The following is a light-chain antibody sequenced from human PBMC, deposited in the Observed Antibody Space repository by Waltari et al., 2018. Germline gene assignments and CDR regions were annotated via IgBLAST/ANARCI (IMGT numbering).Light chain of an antibody. CDR1: TSNIGADYD. Sequence: QSVLTQPPSVSGAPGQRVTISCTGSTSNIGADYDVPWYQQLPGTAPKPLIYGNSNRPSGVPDRFSGSKSGTSASLAITGLQAEDEADYYCQSFDSSLSVVFGGGTKLTVV. CDR3: QSFDSSLSVV. CDR2: GNS. J-gene: IGLJ2*01. V-gene: IGLV1-40*01.